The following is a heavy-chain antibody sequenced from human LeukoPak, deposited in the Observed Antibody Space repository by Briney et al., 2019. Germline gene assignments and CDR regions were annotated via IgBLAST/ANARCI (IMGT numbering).Heavy chain of an antibody. Sequence: GGSLRLSCAASGFTFSSYAMSWIRQAPGKGLEWVSYISSSGSTIYYADSVKGRFTISRDNAKNSLSLHMNSLRADDTAVYFCARDPSVQELATTFDYWGQGTLVTVSS. V-gene: IGHV3-11*01. CDR1: GFTFSSYA. J-gene: IGHJ4*02. CDR2: ISSSGSTI. CDR3: ARDPSVQELATTFDY. D-gene: IGHD5-24*01.